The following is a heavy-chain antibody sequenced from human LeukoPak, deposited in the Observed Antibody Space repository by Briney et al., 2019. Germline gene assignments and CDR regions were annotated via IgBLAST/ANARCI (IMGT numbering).Heavy chain of an antibody. J-gene: IGHJ4*02. CDR3: ARDFGDWRTDY. CDR2: INYSGKL. D-gene: IGHD2-21*02. CDR1: GGSVSSRTYY. Sequence: SEPLSLTCTVSGGSVSSRTYYWAWIRQPPGKGLEWIGSINYSGKLTFNPSLKSRVTVSLDTSRNQFSLTLSSVTAADTAVYYCARDFGDWRTDYWGQGTLVTVSS. V-gene: IGHV4-39*07.